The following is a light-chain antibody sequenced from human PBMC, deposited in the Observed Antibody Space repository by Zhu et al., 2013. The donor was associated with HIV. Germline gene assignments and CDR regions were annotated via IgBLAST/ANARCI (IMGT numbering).Light chain of an antibody. J-gene: IGLJ2*01. V-gene: IGLV1-47*01. Sequence: QSVLTQPPSASGTPGQRVTISCSGSSSNIAHNYVYWYQQLPGTTPKLLIYRNNQRPSGVPDRFSGSKSGTSASLAISGLRSEDEADYYCAAWDGSLTGPVVFGGGTKLTVL. CDR3: AAWDGSLTGPVV. CDR2: RNN. CDR1: SSNIAHNY.